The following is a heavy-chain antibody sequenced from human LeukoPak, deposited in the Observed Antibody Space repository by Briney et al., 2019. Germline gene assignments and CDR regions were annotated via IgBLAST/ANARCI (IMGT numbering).Heavy chain of an antibody. CDR2: IYTSGST. CDR3: AREETTGHFDY. V-gene: IGHV4-4*07. Sequence: PSETLSLTCTVSGGSISSYYWSWLRQPAGEGLEWIGRIYTSGSTNYNPSLKSRVTMSVDTSKNQFSLKLSSVTAADTAVYYCAREETTGHFDYWGQGTLVTVSS. D-gene: IGHD4-11*01. J-gene: IGHJ4*02. CDR1: GGSISSYY.